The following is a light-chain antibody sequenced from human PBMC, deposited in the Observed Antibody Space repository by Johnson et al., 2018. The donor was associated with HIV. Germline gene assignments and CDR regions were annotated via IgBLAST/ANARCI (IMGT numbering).Light chain of an antibody. J-gene: IGLJ1*01. CDR1: SSNIGNNY. Sequence: HSVLTQPPSVSAAPGQKVTISCSGSSSNIGNNYVSWYQQLPGTAPKVLIYDNNKRPSGIPDRFSGSKSGTSATLGITGLQTGDEADYYCGLWDSSLSAHVVGTGTKVTVL. CDR3: GLWDSSLSAHV. CDR2: DNN. V-gene: IGLV1-51*01.